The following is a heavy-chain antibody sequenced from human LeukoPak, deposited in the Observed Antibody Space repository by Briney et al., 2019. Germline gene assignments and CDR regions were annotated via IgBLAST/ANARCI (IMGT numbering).Heavy chain of an antibody. Sequence: ASVKVSCKASGGTFSSYAISWVRQAPGQGLEWMGGIIPIFGTANYAQKFQGRVTITADESTSTAYMELSSLRSEDTAVYYCARDGYYYDSSGYYYPRYYYYGMDVWGQGTTVTVSS. D-gene: IGHD3-22*01. CDR2: IIPIFGTA. CDR1: GGTFSSYA. J-gene: IGHJ6*02. CDR3: ARDGYYYDSSGYYYPRYYYYGMDV. V-gene: IGHV1-69*13.